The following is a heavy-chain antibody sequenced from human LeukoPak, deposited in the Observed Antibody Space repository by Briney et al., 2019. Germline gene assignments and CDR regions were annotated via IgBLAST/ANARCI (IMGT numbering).Heavy chain of an antibody. CDR3: AGGGITILFGLDV. D-gene: IGHD3-3*01. Sequence: PGGSLRLSCAASGFXVGSNYMSWARQAPGKGLEWVSVIYSGGSTYYADSVKGRFTISRDTSKNTLDLQMKSLRAEDTAVYYCAGGGITILFGLDVWGQGTTVTVSS. CDR2: IYSGGST. CDR1: GFXVGSNY. J-gene: IGHJ6*02. V-gene: IGHV3-66*01.